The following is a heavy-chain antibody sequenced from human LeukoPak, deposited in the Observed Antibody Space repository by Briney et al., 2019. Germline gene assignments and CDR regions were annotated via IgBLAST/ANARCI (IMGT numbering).Heavy chain of an antibody. Sequence: GGSLRLSCAASGFTFSNAWMSWVRQAPGKGLEWVAVIRYDGSNQYYVDSVKGRFTISRDNSKNTLYLQMNSLRAEDTAVYYCTRDILSRYFDFWGQGTLVTVSS. CDR2: IRYDGSNQ. J-gene: IGHJ4*02. V-gene: IGHV3-33*08. CDR1: GFTFSNAW. CDR3: TRDILSRYFDF. D-gene: IGHD2-2*02.